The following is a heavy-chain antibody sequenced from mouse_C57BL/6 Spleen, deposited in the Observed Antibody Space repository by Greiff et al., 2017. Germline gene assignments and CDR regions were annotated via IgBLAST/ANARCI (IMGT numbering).Heavy chain of an antibody. V-gene: IGHV1-26*01. D-gene: IGHD1-3*01. CDR2: INPNNGGI. CDR1: GYTFTDYY. CDR3: AKGIPFAY. Sequence: VQLQQSGPELVKPGASVKISCKASGYTFTDYYMNWVKQSHGKSLEWIGDINPNNGGISYNQKFKGKATLTVDKSSSTAYMELRSLTSEDSAVYYCAKGIPFAYWGQGTLVTVSA. J-gene: IGHJ3*01.